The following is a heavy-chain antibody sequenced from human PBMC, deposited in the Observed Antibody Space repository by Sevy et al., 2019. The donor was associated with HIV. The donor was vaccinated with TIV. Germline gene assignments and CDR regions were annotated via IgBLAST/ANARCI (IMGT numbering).Heavy chain of an antibody. J-gene: IGHJ4*02. CDR2: IYYSGST. CDR3: ARGPHYDILTGYYSPFDY. V-gene: IGHV4-31*01. CDR1: GGSISSGGYY. Sequence: SETLSLTCTVSGGSISSGGYYWSWIRQHPGKGLEWIGYIYYSGSTYYNPSLKSEVTLSVDTSKNQFSLKLSSVTAADTAVYYCARGPHYDILTGYYSPFDYWGQGTLVTVSS. D-gene: IGHD3-9*01.